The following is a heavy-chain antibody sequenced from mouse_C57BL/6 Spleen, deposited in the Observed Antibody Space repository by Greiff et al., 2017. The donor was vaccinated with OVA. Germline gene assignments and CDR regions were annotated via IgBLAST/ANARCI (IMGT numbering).Heavy chain of an antibody. J-gene: IGHJ2*01. CDR2: IDPSDSYT. Sequence: VQLQQPGAELVKPGASVKLSCKASGYTFTSYWMQWVKQRPGQGLEWIGEIDPSDSYTNYNQKFKGKATLTVDTSSSTAYMQLSSLTSEDSAVYYCARSPDYYGSSYDYWGQGTTLTVSS. CDR3: ARSPDYYGSSYDY. CDR1: GYTFTSYW. V-gene: IGHV1-50*01. D-gene: IGHD1-1*01.